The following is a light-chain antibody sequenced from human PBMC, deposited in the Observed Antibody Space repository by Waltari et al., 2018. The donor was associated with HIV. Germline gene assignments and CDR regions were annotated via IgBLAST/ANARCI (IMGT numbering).Light chain of an antibody. Sequence: DIVMTQSPLSLPVTPGEPVSISCRSTQSLQRSNGYKYLDWFLQKPGQAPQLLIYLGSNRASGVPDRFSGSGSGTDFTLQISRVEAEDVGVYYCMQTLQTPWTFGQGTKVEIK. CDR2: LGS. CDR1: QSLQRSNGYKY. CDR3: MQTLQTPWT. V-gene: IGKV2-28*01. J-gene: IGKJ1*01.